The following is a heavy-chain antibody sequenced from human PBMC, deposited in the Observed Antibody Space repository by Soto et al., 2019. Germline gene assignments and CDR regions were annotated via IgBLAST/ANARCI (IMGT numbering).Heavy chain of an antibody. J-gene: IGHJ6*02. CDR2: IYPGDSDT. D-gene: IGHD2-15*01. CDR3: ARPICSGGSCYHYGMAV. V-gene: IGHV5-51*01. CDR1: GYSFTNYW. Sequence: GESLKISCKGSGYSFTNYWIGWVRQMPGKGLEWMAIIYPGDSDTRYNPSFQDQVTISADKSISTAYLQWSSLKASDTAMYYCARPICSGGSCYHYGMAVWGQGTTVTVPS.